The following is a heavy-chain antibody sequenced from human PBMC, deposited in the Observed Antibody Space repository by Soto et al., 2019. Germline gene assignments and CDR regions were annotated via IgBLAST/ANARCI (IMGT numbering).Heavy chain of an antibody. Sequence: QVQLQQWGAGLLKPSETLSLTCAVYGGSFSNYYWIWVRQTPGKGLEWIGEINHSGSTSYNPSLKSRVTISVDTSKNQSSLELISVTAADTAVYYCARLSGSNWYTVAYWGQGTLVTVSS. D-gene: IGHD6-13*01. J-gene: IGHJ4*02. V-gene: IGHV4-34*01. CDR2: INHSGST. CDR3: ARLSGSNWYTVAY. CDR1: GGSFSNYY.